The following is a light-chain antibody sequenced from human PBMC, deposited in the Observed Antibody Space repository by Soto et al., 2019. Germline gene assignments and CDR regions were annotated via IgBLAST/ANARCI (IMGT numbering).Light chain of an antibody. CDR2: GNS. CDR3: QSYDSSLSGYV. V-gene: IGLV1-40*01. J-gene: IGLJ1*01. CDR1: SSNIGAGYD. Sequence: VLTQPPSVSGAPGQRVTISCTGSSSNIGAGYDVHWYQQLPGTVPKVLIYGNSNRPSGVPDRFSGSKSGTSASLAITGLQAEDEADYYCQSYDSSLSGYVFGTGTKVTVL.